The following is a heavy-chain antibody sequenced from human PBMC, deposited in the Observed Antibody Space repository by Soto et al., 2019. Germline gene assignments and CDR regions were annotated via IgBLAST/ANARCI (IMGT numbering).Heavy chain of an antibody. V-gene: IGHV1-18*01. Sequence: ASVKVSCKASGYTFTSYDINWVRQAPGQGLEWMGWLSTYNGNTNYAQKFQGRVTMTTDTSTSTAYMELRSLRSDDTAVYYCGRSVGLSYGMDVWGQGTTVTVSS. J-gene: IGHJ6*02. CDR1: GYTFTSYD. CDR2: LSTYNGNT. D-gene: IGHD1-26*01. CDR3: GRSVGLSYGMDV.